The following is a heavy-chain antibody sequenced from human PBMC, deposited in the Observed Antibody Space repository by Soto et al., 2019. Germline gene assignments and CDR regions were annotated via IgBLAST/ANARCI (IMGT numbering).Heavy chain of an antibody. CDR2: IRNSATKNGTP. CDR3: SRHDDYWGTPHGFHF. D-gene: IGHD5-12*01. J-gene: IGHJ3*01. Sequence: QLLLQESGPRLVKPSATLSLKCTVAGGSVSSDRYLWGWVRQPPGKGLEWIGSIRNSATKNGTPIYSPPFRGRVTISRDPSADQFSLRLSSLTATDTAVYYCSRHDDYWGTPHGFHFWGQGTLVNV. CDR1: GGSVSSDRYL. V-gene: IGHV4-39*01.